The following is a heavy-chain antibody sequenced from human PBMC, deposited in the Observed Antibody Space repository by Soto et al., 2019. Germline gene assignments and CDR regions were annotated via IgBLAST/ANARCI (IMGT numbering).Heavy chain of an antibody. D-gene: IGHD6-13*01. V-gene: IGHV1-69*01. J-gene: IGHJ4*02. CDR2: IMPMFNTA. CDR3: ARVESRSWQIWYYFPY. CDR1: GVASNRDI. Sequence: QVQLVQSGAEVTKPGSSVTVSCKASGVASNRDIVNWGRQAPGQGLEGMGGIMPMFNTATYAQNLQGRLTITADESTSTVYMELSSLRSEDTAVYYCARVESRSWQIWYYFPYWGQGTLVTVSS.